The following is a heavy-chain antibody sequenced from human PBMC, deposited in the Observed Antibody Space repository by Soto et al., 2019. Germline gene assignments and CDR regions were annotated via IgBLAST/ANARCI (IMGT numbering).Heavy chain of an antibody. V-gene: IGHV4-31*03. Sequence: SETLSLTCTVSGGSISSGGYYWSWIRQHPGKGLEWIGYIYYSGSTYYNPSLKSRVTISVDTSKNQFSLKLSSVTAADTAVYYCARVSSGGYYQQLGYYYGMDVWGQGTTVTVSS. CDR3: ARVSSGGYYQQLGYYYGMDV. CDR2: IYYSGST. CDR1: GGSISSGGYY. J-gene: IGHJ6*02. D-gene: IGHD3-10*01.